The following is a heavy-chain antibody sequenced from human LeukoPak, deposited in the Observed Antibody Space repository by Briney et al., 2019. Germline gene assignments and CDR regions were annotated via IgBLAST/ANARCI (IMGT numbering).Heavy chain of an antibody. V-gene: IGHV3-7*04. Sequence: GGSLRLSCAASGYPFVNNWMTWVRQAPGKGLEWVATIRQDGRETYYVDSVKGRFSISRDNVRDSMYLQMNILRAEDAAVYYCARDRRCSSTSCYYFDYWGQGTLVTVSS. CDR3: ARDRRCSSTSCYYFDY. CDR1: GYPFVNNW. CDR2: IRQDGRET. J-gene: IGHJ4*02. D-gene: IGHD2-2*01.